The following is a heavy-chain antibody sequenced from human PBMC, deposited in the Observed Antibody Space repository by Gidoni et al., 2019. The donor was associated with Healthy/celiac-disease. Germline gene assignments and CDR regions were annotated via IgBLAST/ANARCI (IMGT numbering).Heavy chain of an antibody. V-gene: IGHV3-15*07. CDR1: GFTFSNAW. CDR2: IKSKTDSGTT. J-gene: IGHJ4*02. D-gene: IGHD6-13*01. Sequence: EVQLVTSGAGLVKPGGSLRLYCASCGFTFSNAWMNWVRQAPGKGLAWVGCIKSKTDSGTTDYAAPVKGRFTISRDDSKNTLYLQMNSLKTEDTAVYYCTTESAYWGQGTLVTVSS. CDR3: TTESAY.